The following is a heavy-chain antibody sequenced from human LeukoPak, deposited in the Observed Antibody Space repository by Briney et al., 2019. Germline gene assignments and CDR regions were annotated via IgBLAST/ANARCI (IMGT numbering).Heavy chain of an antibody. CDR2: ISGSGSST. CDR3: ARDLMGIAYRGAFYY. Sequence: GGSLRLSCAASGFTFSSYAMSWVRQAPGKGLEWVSGISGSGSSTNYADSVKGRFTISRDNSKNTLYLQMNSLRAEDTAVYYCARDLMGIAYRGAFYYWGQGTLVTVSS. CDR1: GFTFSSYA. V-gene: IGHV3-23*01. D-gene: IGHD6-13*01. J-gene: IGHJ4*02.